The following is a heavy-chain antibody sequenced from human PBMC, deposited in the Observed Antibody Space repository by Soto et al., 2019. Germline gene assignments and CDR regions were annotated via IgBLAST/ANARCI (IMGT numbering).Heavy chain of an antibody. CDR2: IYYSGST. CDR1: GGYIRSSSYY. V-gene: IGHV4-39*01. J-gene: IGHJ6*03. Sequence: SETLCLTCTVAGGYIRSSSYYWGWIRQPPEQVLEWIGSIYYSGSTYYNPSLNSRVPISVDTSNNQSSLKLSSVTAADTAVYYCARHQYSSSGDYYMDDWGKGTTVTVSS. D-gene: IGHD6-13*01. CDR3: ARHQYSSSGDYYMDD.